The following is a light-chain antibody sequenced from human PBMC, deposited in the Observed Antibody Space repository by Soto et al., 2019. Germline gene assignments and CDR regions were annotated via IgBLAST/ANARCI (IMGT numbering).Light chain of an antibody. CDR3: AAWDDSLDEYV. Sequence: QSVLTQPPSASGTPGQRVTISCSGSTSNIGSNTVHWYQQLPGTAPTLLIYRNDQRPSGAPARFSGSKSGTSASLAISGLQSDDEADYYCAAWDDSLDEYVFGTGTKVTVL. V-gene: IGLV1-44*01. J-gene: IGLJ1*01. CDR1: TSNIGSNT. CDR2: RND.